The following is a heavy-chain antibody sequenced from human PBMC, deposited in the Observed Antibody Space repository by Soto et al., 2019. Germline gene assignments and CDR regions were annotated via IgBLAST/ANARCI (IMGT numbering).Heavy chain of an antibody. CDR3: ASARWDY. V-gene: IGHV4-34*01. CDR2: IYHNGLT. J-gene: IGHJ4*02. Sequence: HVHLQQWGAGLLKPSETLSLTCAVSGGSFNANYWSWIRQPPGKGLEWIGEIYHNGLTNYNPSLKSRVTISVDTSKNQFSLNLNSVTAADTAVYFCASARWDYWAQGTLVTVSS. CDR1: GGSFNANY.